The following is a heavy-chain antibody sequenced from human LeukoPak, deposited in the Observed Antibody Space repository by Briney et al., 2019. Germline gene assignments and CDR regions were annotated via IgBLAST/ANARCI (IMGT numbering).Heavy chain of an antibody. D-gene: IGHD2-15*01. J-gene: IGHJ6*03. V-gene: IGHV1-69*05. CDR2: IIPIFGTA. CDR3: AIRYCSGGSCYSMMDYYYMDV. Sequence: SVRVSCKASGGTFSSYAISWVRQAPGQGLEWMGGIIPIFGTANHAQKFQGRVTITTDESTSTAYMELSSLRSEDTAVYYCAIRYCSGGSCYSMMDYYYMDVWGKGTTVTVSS. CDR1: GGTFSSYA.